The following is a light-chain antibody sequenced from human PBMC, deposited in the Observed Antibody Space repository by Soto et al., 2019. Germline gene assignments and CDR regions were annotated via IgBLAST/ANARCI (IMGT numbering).Light chain of an antibody. Sequence: QPVLTQSPSASASLGASVKLTCTLSSGHSSYAIAWHQQQPEKGPRYLMKLNNDGSHTKGDGIPDRFSGSSSGTERYLTXSSLQFEDEADYYCQTWGTGPIFGGGTKLTVL. V-gene: IGLV4-69*01. CDR1: SGHSSYA. CDR2: LNNDGSH. J-gene: IGLJ2*01. CDR3: QTWGTGPI.